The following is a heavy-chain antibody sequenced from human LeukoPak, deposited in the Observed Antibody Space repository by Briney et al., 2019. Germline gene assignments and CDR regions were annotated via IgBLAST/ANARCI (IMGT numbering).Heavy chain of an antibody. D-gene: IGHD4-17*01. CDR3: AREEYGDYFDY. CDR1: GFTFSSYE. Sequence: GGSLRLSCAASGFTFSSYEMNWVRQAPGKGLEWVSYISSSGSVISYAGSVKGRFTISRDSAKNSLYLQMNSLRAEDTAVYYCAREEYGDYFDYWGQGTLVTVSS. J-gene: IGHJ4*02. CDR2: ISSSGSVI. V-gene: IGHV3-48*03.